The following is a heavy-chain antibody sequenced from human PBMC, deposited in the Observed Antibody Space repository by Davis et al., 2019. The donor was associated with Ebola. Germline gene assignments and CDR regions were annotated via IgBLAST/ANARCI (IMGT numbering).Heavy chain of an antibody. CDR1: GVSVNTYY. Sequence: PSETLSLTCTVSGVSVNTYYWSWIRQPPGKGLEWIGYIYYSGSTNYNPSLKSRVTISVDTSKNQFSLKLSSVTAADTAVYYCARDSPYSSSFAFDIWGQGTLVTVSS. CDR2: IYYSGST. CDR3: ARDSPYSSSFAFDI. J-gene: IGHJ4*02. V-gene: IGHV4-59*02. D-gene: IGHD6-6*01.